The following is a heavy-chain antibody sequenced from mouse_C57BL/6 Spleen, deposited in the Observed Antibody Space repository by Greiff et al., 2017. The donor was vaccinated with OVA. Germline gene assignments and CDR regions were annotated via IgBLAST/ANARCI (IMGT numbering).Heavy chain of an antibody. CDR2: ISDGGSYT. Sequence: EVKLVESGGGLVKPGGSLKLSCAASGFTFSSYAMSWVRQTPEKSLEWVATISDGGSYTYYPDNVKGRFTITRDNAKNNLYLQMSRLKSEDTAMYYCARAPIIHAMDDWGQGTSVTVSS. V-gene: IGHV5-4*03. J-gene: IGHJ4*01. CDR1: GFTFSSYA. CDR3: ARAPIIHAMDD. D-gene: IGHD1-2*01.